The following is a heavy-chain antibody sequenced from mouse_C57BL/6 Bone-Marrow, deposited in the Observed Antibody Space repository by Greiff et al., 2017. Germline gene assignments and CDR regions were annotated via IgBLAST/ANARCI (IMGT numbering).Heavy chain of an antibody. CDR3: ARGYDADY. D-gene: IGHD2-2*01. V-gene: IGHV1-59*01. Sequence: QVQLQQPGAELVRPGTSVKLSCKASGYTFTSYWMHWVKQRPGQGLEWIGVIDPSDSYTNYNQKFKGKATLTVDPSSSTAYMQLSSLTSEDSAVYYCARGYDADYWGQGTTLTVSS. J-gene: IGHJ2*01. CDR2: IDPSDSYT. CDR1: GYTFTSYW.